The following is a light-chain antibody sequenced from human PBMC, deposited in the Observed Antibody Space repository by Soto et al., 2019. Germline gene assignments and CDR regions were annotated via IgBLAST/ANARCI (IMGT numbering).Light chain of an antibody. CDR2: GAS. V-gene: IGKV3-15*01. CDR3: QQYNNWPRT. Sequence: EILMTQSPATLSVSPGERATLSCGASQSVSSNLAWYQQKPGQAPRLLIYGASTRATGIPARFSGSGSGTEFTLTISSLQSEDFVVYYCQQYNNWPRTFGQGTKVDI. CDR1: QSVSSN. J-gene: IGKJ1*01.